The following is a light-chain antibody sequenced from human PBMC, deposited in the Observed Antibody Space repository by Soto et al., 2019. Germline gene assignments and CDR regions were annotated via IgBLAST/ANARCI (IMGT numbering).Light chain of an antibody. V-gene: IGKV3-20*01. CDR3: QRYATSPLT. Sequence: EIVLTQSPGTLSLSPGERATLSCRASQSVTSNYLAWYQQKPGQAPRLLIYDASSRATGIPDRFSGSGSGTDFTLTISRLEPEDFAVYYCQRYATSPLTFGGGTKVDI. CDR2: DAS. J-gene: IGKJ4*01. CDR1: QSVTSNY.